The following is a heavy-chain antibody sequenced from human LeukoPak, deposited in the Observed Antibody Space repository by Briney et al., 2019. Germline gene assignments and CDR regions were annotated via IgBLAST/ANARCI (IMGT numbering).Heavy chain of an antibody. D-gene: IGHD4-23*01. J-gene: IGHJ4*02. CDR1: GFTFSSYG. Sequence: PGGSLRLSCAASGFTFSSYGMHWVRQAPGKGLEWVAVISYDGSNKYYADSVKGRFTISRDNSKNTLYLQMNSLRAEDTAVYYCAKDYGGNWGYFDYWGQGTLATVSS. V-gene: IGHV3-30*18. CDR2: ISYDGSNK. CDR3: AKDYGGNWGYFDY.